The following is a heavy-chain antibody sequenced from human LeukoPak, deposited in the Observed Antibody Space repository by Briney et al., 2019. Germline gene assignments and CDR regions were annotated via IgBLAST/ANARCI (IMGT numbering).Heavy chain of an antibody. CDR1: GGSVINTNW. CDR2: INHSGST. J-gene: IGHJ4*02. CDR3: ARGLSPLSNMVRGVRPPFRGVFDY. V-gene: IGHV4-4*02. Sequence: SGPGLVKPSGTLSLTCGVSGGSVINTNWWTWVRQPPGKGLEWNGEINHSGSTNYNPSLKSRVTISVDTSKNQFSLKLSSVTAADTAVYYCARGLSPLSNMVRGVRPPFRGVFDYWGQGTLVTVSS. D-gene: IGHD3-10*01.